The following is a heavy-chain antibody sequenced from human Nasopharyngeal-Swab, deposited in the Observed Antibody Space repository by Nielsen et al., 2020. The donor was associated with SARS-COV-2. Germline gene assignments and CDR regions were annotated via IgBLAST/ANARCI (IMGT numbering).Heavy chain of an antibody. V-gene: IGHV3-73*01. J-gene: IGHJ4*02. CDR1: GFIFSASA. CDR3: TTDFYFDY. CDR2: IGDKEHNYAT. Sequence: GGSLRLSCAASGFIFSASAIHWVRQASGNGLEWVGRIGDKEHNYATTYGASVQGRFTISRDDSKNTAFLQMDGLKTEDTALYYCTTDFYFDYWGRGTLVTVSS.